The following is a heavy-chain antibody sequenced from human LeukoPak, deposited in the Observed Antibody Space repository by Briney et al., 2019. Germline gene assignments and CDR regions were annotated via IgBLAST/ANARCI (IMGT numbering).Heavy chain of an antibody. CDR3: ARDHCSGGSCYTLTNWFDP. V-gene: IGHV1-8*03. J-gene: IGHJ5*02. D-gene: IGHD2-15*01. CDR1: GYTFTSYD. CDR2: MNPNSGNT. Sequence: GASVKVSCKASGYTFTSYDINWVRQATGQGLEWMGWMNPNSGNTGYAQKFQGRVTITRNTSISTAYMELSSLRSEDTAVYYCARDHCSGGSCYTLTNWFDPWGQGTLVTVSS.